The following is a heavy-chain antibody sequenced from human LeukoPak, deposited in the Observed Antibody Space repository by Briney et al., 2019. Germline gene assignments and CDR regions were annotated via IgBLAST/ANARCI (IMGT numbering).Heavy chain of an antibody. CDR3: ARDLGWDYYYYMDV. D-gene: IGHD3-16*01. Sequence: PSETLSLTCTVSGGSISSSSYYWGWIRQPPGKGLEWIGSIYYSGSTYYNPSLKSRVTISVDTSKNQFSLKLSSVTAADTAVYYCARDLGWDYYYYMDVWGKGTTVTVSS. J-gene: IGHJ6*03. V-gene: IGHV4-39*07. CDR2: IYYSGST. CDR1: GGSISSSSYY.